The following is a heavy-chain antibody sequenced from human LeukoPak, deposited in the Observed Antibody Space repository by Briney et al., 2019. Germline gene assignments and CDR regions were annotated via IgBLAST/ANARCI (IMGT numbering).Heavy chain of an antibody. V-gene: IGHV4-39*01. D-gene: IGHD2-15*01. J-gene: IGHJ3*02. Sequence: SETLCLTCTVSGGSISSSSYYWGWIRQPPGKGLEWIGSIYYSGRTYYNPSLKSRVTISVDTSKNQFSLKLSSVTAADTAVYYCARPFGRSGPRPGAFDIWGQGTMVTVSS. CDR3: ARPFGRSGPRPGAFDI. CDR1: GGSISSSSYY. CDR2: IYYSGRT.